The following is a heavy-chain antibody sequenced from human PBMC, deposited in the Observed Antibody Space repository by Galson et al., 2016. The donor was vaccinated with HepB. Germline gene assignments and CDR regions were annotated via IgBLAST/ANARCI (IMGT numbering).Heavy chain of an antibody. CDR1: GFLVNSNY. Sequence: SLRLSCAVSGFLVNSNYMTWVRLAPGRGLEWVAIMYSGGSKQYAGSAKGRFTISRDTSSQTLSLEASDLRAEDTGIYYCARGYTSGVPFWWGQGTLVTVSS. CDR3: ARGYTSGVPFW. J-gene: IGHJ4*02. D-gene: IGHD2-8*01. V-gene: IGHV3-53*01. CDR2: MYSGGSK.